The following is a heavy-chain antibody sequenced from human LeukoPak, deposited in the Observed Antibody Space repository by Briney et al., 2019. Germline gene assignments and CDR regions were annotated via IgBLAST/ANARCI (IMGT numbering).Heavy chain of an antibody. CDR1: GGTFSSYA. J-gene: IGHJ4*02. D-gene: IGHD1-26*01. CDR2: IIPIFGTA. V-gene: IGHV1-69*05. Sequence: SVKVSCKASGGTFSSYAISWVRQAPGQGLEWMGGIIPIFGTANYAQKFQGRVSITTDESTSTAYMELSSLRSEDTAVYYCAREWEPEVGYFDYWGQGTLVTVSS. CDR3: AREWEPEVGYFDY.